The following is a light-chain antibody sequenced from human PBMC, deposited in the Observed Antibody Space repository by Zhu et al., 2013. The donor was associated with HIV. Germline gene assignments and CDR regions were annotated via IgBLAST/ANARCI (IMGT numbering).Light chain of an antibody. CDR1: QGISSY. V-gene: IGKV1-9*01. CDR2: AAS. Sequence: DIQLTQSPSFLSASVGDRVTITCWASQGISSYLAWYQQKPGKAPKLLIYAASTLQSGVPSRFSGSGSGTEFTLTISSLQPEDFATYYCQQLNSYLSTFGQGTRLEIK. CDR3: QQLNSYLST. J-gene: IGKJ5*01.